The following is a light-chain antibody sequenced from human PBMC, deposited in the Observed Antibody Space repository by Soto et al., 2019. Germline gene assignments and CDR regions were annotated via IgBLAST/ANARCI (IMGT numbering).Light chain of an antibody. Sequence: QSALTQPASVSGSPGQSITISCTGTSSDVGGYNFVSWYQQHPGKAPKLLIYDVSDPPSGVSNRFSGSKSGTTASLTISGLQAEDEADYYCSSYTSSSTYVFGTGTKLTVL. CDR2: DVS. V-gene: IGLV2-14*01. J-gene: IGLJ1*01. CDR1: SSDVGGYNF. CDR3: SSYTSSSTYV.